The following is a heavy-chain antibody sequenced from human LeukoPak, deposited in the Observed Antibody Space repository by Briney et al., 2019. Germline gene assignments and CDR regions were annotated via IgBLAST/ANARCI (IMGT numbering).Heavy chain of an antibody. D-gene: IGHD6-6*01. CDR3: TTDRDGFRGVYSSSSRFDY. CDR1: GFTLSNAW. V-gene: IGHV3-15*01. J-gene: IGHJ4*02. Sequence: PGGTLSLSCAASGFTLSNAWMSWVRRAPGKGLEGVGRIKIKTDGGTTDYAAPVKGRFTISRDDSKNTQYLQMNSLKTEDTAVYYCTTDRDGFRGVYSSSSRFDYWGQGTLVTVSS. CDR2: IKIKTDGGTT.